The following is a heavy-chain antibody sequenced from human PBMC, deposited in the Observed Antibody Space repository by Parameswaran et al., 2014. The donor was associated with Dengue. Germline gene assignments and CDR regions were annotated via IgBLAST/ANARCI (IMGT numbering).Heavy chain of an antibody. CDR3: AKEATYYYGSGSYYYYGMDV. J-gene: IGHJ6*02. Sequence: VRQMPGKGLEWVSGISWNSGSIGYADSVKGRFTISRDNAKNSLYLQMNSLRAEDTALYYCAKEATYYYGSGSYYYYGMDVWGQGTTVTVSS. V-gene: IGHV3-9*01. D-gene: IGHD3-10*01. CDR2: ISWNSGSI.